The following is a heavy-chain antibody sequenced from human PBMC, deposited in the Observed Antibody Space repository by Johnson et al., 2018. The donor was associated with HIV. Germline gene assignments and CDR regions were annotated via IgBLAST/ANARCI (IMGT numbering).Heavy chain of an antibody. CDR2: INSGGDT. J-gene: IGHJ3*02. V-gene: IGHV3-NL1*01. D-gene: IGHD1-26*01. CDR3: ARGSLSGSPDI. CDR1: GFTFSTYG. Sequence: QVQLVESGGGVVQPGGSLRLSCAASGFTFSTYGMHWVRQGPGKGLEWVSVINSGGDTYYADSVKGRCTISSDNSKNTLYLQMNSLRAEDTAVYYCARGSLSGSPDIWGQGTMVTVSS.